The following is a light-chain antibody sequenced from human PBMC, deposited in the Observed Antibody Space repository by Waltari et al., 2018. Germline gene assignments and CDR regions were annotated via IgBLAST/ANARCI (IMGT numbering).Light chain of an antibody. CDR1: QDISSA. J-gene: IGKJ5*01. CDR3: QQFSNFPVIA. CDR2: DAA. V-gene: IGKV1D-13*01. Sequence: AIQLTQSPSSLSAYVGDRVTITCRASQDISSALAWYQQKPGDPPKLLIYDAAILQTGVPSRFGGSRSWTNFTLTISSLQSEDSANYYCQQFSNFPVIAFGQGTRLEIK.